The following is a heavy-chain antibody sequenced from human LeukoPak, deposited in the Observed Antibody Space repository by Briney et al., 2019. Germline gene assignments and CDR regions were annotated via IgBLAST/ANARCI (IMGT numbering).Heavy chain of an antibody. D-gene: IGHD6-19*01. CDR1: GFTFSNAW. CDR2: IKSKTDGGTT. CDR3: TTPGYSSGWYDLDY. Sequence: GGALRLSCAASGFTFSNAWMSGLRQAPGKGLEGVGRIKSKTDGGTTDYAAPVKGRFTISRDDSKNTLYLQMNGLKTEDTAVYYCTTPGYSSGWYDLDYWGQGTLVTVSS. J-gene: IGHJ4*02. V-gene: IGHV3-15*01.